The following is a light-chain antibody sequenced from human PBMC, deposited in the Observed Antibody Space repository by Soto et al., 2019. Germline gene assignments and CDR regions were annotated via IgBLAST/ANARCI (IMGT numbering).Light chain of an antibody. Sequence: QSVLTQPASVSGSPGQSITMSCTGTSSDVGSYNLVSWYQQHPGKAPKLMIYEGSKRPSGVSNRFSGSKSGNTASLTISGLQAEDEADYYCCSYAGSPVKFGGGTQLTVL. CDR2: EGS. J-gene: IGLJ2*01. CDR3: CSYAGSPVK. V-gene: IGLV2-23*01. CDR1: SSDVGSYNL.